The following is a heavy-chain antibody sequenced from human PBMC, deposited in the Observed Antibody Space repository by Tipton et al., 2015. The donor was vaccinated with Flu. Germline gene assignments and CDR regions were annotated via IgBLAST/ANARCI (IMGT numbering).Heavy chain of an antibody. Sequence: GLVKPSETLSLTCTVSGGSISSSYWSWIRQPAGKGLEWIGRMYSSGTTKYNPSLKSRVTMSVDTTKNQFSLKLSSVTAADTAVYYCARHGKDTGDYLASFDIWGQGTMVTVSS. D-gene: IGHD7-27*01. CDR3: ARHGKDTGDYLASFDI. J-gene: IGHJ3*02. V-gene: IGHV4-4*07. CDR2: MYSSGTT. CDR1: GGSISSSY.